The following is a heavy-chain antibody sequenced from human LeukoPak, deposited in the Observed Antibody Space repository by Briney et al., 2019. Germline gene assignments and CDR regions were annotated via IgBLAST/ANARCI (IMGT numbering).Heavy chain of an antibody. D-gene: IGHD3-9*01. CDR1: GFTFSRYW. V-gene: IGHV3-74*01. CDR3: ARDPILTGYYSYFDY. J-gene: IGHJ4*02. CDR2: INSDGSST. Sequence: GGSLRLSCAASGFTFSRYWMHWVRQAPGKGLVWVSRINSDGSSTSYADSVKGRFTISRDNAKNTLYLQMNSLRAEDTAVYYCARDPILTGYYSYFDYWGLGTLVAVSS.